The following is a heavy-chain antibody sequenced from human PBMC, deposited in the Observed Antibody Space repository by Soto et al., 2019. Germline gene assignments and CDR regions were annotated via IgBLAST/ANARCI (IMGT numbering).Heavy chain of an antibody. V-gene: IGHV1-69*13. D-gene: IGHD3-10*01. Sequence: SVKVSCKASGGTFRNHVFNWVQQAPGQGLEWVGGIIPLFGTASYAQKFQGRVTITADESTSTVYMELSSLRSDDTAVYFCATELGENPASPFDAWGQGTLVTVSS. CDR2: IIPLFGTA. CDR1: GGTFRNHV. J-gene: IGHJ4*02. CDR3: ATELGENPASPFDA.